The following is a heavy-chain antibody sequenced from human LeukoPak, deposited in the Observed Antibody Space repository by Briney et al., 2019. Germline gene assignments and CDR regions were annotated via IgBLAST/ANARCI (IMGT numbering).Heavy chain of an antibody. Sequence: ASVNVSCTASGYTFTSYYMHWVRQAPGQGLEWMGIINPSGGSTSYAQKFQGRVTMTRDTSTSTVYMELSSLRSEDTAVYYCARDPRDYYYDSSGYFPPDYWGQGTLVTVSS. D-gene: IGHD3-22*01. CDR3: ARDPRDYYYDSSGYFPPDY. J-gene: IGHJ4*02. CDR2: INPSGGST. V-gene: IGHV1-46*01. CDR1: GYTFTSYY.